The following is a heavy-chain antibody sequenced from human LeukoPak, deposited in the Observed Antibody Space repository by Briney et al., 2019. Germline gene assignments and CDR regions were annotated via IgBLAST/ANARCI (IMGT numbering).Heavy chain of an antibody. D-gene: IGHD3-3*01. V-gene: IGHV7-4-1*02. CDR2: INTNTGNP. CDR3: ARDRPPTTIFGVVIPNWFDP. CDR1: GYTFTSYA. J-gene: IGHJ5*02. Sequence: WASVRVSCKASGYTFTSYAMNWVRQAPGQGLEWMGWINTNTGNPAYAQGFTGRFVFSLDTSVSTAYLQISSLKAEDTAVYYRARDRPPTTIFGVVIPNWFDPWGQGTLVTVSS.